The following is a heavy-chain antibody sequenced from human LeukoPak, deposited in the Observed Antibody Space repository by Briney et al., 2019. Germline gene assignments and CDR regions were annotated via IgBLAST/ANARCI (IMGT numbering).Heavy chain of an antibody. CDR3: ARAFYGSGSLVDY. CDR1: GFTVSSNY. D-gene: IGHD3-10*01. J-gene: IGHJ4*02. CDR2: IYSGGST. V-gene: IGHV3-53*01. Sequence: GGSLRLSCAASGFTVSSNYMSWVRQAPRKGLEWVSVIYSGGSTYYADSVKGRFTISRDNSKNTLYLQMNSLRAEDTAVYYCARAFYGSGSLVDYWGQGTLVTVPS.